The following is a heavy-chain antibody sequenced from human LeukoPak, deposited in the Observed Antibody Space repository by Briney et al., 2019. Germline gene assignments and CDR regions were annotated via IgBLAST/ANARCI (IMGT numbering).Heavy chain of an antibody. J-gene: IGHJ4*02. CDR1: GDSFSSNSAA. D-gene: IGHD3-10*01. Sequence: SQTLSLTCAISGDSFSSNSAAWNWIRQSPSRGLEWLGRTYYRSKRYNDYAVSVKSRITLTPDTPQNQFSLQLTSVTPEDPAVYYCAGSGSYYNYTNFDYWGQGTLVTVSS. CDR3: AGSGSYYNYTNFDY. V-gene: IGHV6-1*01. CDR2: TYYRSKRYN.